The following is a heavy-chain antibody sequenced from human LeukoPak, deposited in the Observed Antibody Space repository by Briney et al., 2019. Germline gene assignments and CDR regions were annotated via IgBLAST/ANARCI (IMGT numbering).Heavy chain of an antibody. V-gene: IGHV3-7*04. CDR1: GFTLSNFW. CDR3: ARGDDFSGDH. CDR2: IHPEAKEK. J-gene: IGHJ4*02. Sequence: PGGSLRLSCAVSGFTLSNFWMSWVRQAPGRGLEWVANIHPEAKEKYHVESVRGRFTISRDNTKNLLFLQMNGLRVEDTAVYYCARGDDFSGDHWGQGTLVTVSS. D-gene: IGHD1-1*01.